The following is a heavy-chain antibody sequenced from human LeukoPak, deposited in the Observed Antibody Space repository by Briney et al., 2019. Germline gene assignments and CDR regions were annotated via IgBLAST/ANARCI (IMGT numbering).Heavy chain of an antibody. V-gene: IGHV4-4*07. CDR3: VRVSRIDYGANPEGDV. J-gene: IGHJ6*04. CDR2: KSVSGHT. D-gene: IGHD4/OR15-4a*01. Sequence: SETLSLTCTISGGSVTDYYWNWIRQSAGKGLEWIGRKSVSGHTNYRSSLESRVTMSVDTSKNQFSLRLTSVTAADTAVYYCVRVSRIDYGANPEGDVWGKGITVIVSS. CDR1: GGSVTDYY.